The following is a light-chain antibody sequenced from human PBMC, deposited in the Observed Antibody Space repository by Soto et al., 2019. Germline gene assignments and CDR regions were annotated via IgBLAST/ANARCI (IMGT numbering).Light chain of an antibody. Sequence: DIVMTQSPDSLAVSLGERATINCKSSQSVLYSANNKNYLAWYQQKPGQPPKLLISWASTRESGAPDRFSGGGSGTDFTLTISSLQAEDVAVYYCQQYDSSPLTCCGGTKVEIK. J-gene: IGKJ4*01. CDR1: QSVLYSANNKNY. CDR2: WAS. V-gene: IGKV4-1*01. CDR3: QQYDSSPLT.